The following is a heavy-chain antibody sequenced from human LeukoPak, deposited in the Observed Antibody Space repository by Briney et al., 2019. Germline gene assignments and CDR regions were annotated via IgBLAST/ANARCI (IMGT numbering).Heavy chain of an antibody. CDR1: GYTFTGYY. Sequence: GASVKVSCKASGYTFTGYYMHWVRQAPGQGLEWMGRINPNSGGTNYAQKFQGRVTMTRDTSISTAYMELSRLRSDDTAVYYCARLGDHYYDSSGYHFDYWGQGTLVTVSS. V-gene: IGHV1-2*06. CDR2: INPNSGGT. D-gene: IGHD3-22*01. CDR3: ARLGDHYYDSSGYHFDY. J-gene: IGHJ4*02.